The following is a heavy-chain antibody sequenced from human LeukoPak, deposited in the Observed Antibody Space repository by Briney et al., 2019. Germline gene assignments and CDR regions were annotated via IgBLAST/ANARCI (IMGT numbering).Heavy chain of an antibody. J-gene: IGHJ4*02. Sequence: PGGSLRLSCVASGFTFDDYVMHWVRQAPGKGLEWVSLISGDGDTTYYVDSVKGRFTISRDNRQNSLYLQMNGLRTEDTALYYCAKDFGGDPDYWGQGTLVTVSS. V-gene: IGHV3-43*02. CDR1: GFTFDDYV. CDR2: ISGDGDTT. CDR3: AKDFGGDPDY. D-gene: IGHD2-21*02.